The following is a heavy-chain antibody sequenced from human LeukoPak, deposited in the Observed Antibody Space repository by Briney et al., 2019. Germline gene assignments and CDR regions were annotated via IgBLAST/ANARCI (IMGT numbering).Heavy chain of an antibody. Sequence: PGGSLRLSCAASGFTFSHHWMNWVRQAPGKGLVWVSHISSDESSTTYADSVKGRFTNSRDNRKNTLYLQMNSLRVEDTAMYYCTRNPDGRNWFDPWGQGTLVTVSS. V-gene: IGHV3-74*01. D-gene: IGHD1-14*01. CDR3: TRNPDGRNWFDP. J-gene: IGHJ5*02. CDR2: ISSDESST. CDR1: GFTFSHHW.